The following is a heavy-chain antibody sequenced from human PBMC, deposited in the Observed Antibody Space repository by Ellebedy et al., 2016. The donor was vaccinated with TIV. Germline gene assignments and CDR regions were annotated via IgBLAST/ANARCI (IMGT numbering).Heavy chain of an antibody. V-gene: IGHV4-4*07. CDR3: ARHGPQWFDASDL. CDR1: GVSITSHF. D-gene: IGHD3-22*01. Sequence: SETLSLTCAVSGVSITSHFWTWIRQPAGGGLEWIGRLHPSGTPNYNPSLKSRVIMSRDTSKDQFSLKLSSVTAADTAVYYCARHGPQWFDASDLWGQGTLVTVSS. J-gene: IGHJ3*01. CDR2: LHPSGTP.